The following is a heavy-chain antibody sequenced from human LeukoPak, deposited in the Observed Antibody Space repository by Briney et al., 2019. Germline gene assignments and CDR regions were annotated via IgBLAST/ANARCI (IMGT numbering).Heavy chain of an antibody. CDR1: GVSISNNYFY. CDR3: ASGGFDI. CDR2: VHHTGST. D-gene: IGHD2-15*01. V-gene: IGHV4-39*01. Sequence: PSETLSLTCTVSGVSISNNYFYWAWIRQPPGKGLELIGYVHHTGSTFHNSSLKSRVTISADTSQNQFSLSLTSVTAADTAVYYCASGGFDIWGQGTMVTVSS. J-gene: IGHJ3*02.